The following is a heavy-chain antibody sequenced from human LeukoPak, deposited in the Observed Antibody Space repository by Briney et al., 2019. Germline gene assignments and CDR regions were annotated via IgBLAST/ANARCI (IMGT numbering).Heavy chain of an antibody. V-gene: IGHV3-21*01. CDR1: EFSFSRFG. CDR2: ISSSSSDI. J-gene: IGHJ4*02. Sequence: PGGSLRLSCAVSEFSFSRFGMTWVRQAPGKGLEWVSSISSSSSDIYYVDSVKGRFTISRDNSKNSLYLQMNSLRAEDTAVYYCARVFGFGVVSINYWGQGTLVTVSS. D-gene: IGHD3-3*01. CDR3: ARVFGFGVVSINY.